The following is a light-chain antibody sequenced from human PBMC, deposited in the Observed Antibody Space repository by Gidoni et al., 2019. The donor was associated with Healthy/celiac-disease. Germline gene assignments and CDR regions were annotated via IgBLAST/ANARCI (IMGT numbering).Light chain of an antibody. Sequence: QSALPQPASVSGSPGQSITISRTGTSSDVGSYNLVSWYTQHPGKAPKLMVYEGSKRPSGVSNRFSGSKSGNTASLTISGLQAEDEADYYCCSYAGSSTYVFGTGTKVTV. CDR2: EGS. CDR3: CSYAGSSTYV. V-gene: IGLV2-23*01. CDR1: SSDVGSYNL. J-gene: IGLJ1*01.